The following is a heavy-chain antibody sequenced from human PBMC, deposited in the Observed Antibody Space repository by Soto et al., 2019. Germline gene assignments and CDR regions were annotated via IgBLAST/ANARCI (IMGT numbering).Heavy chain of an antibody. V-gene: IGHV1-69*02. J-gene: IGHJ4*02. Sequence: SVKVSCKASGSTFSSYTISWVRQAPGQGLEWMGRIIPILCIANYAQKFQGRVTITAYKSTSTVYMELSSLRSEDTAVYYCAIQTGTTAPLDYWGQGTLVTVSS. CDR3: AIQTGTTAPLDY. D-gene: IGHD1-7*01. CDR2: IIPILCIA. CDR1: GSTFSSYT.